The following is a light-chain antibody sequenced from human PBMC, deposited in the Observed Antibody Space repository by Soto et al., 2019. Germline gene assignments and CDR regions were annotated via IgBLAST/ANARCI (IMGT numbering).Light chain of an antibody. Sequence: DIQMTQSPSTLSASVGDRVTITCRASQSISSWLAWYQQKPGKAPKLLIYKASSLESGVPSRFSGSGSGTEFTLTISSLQPDVFATYYCQEYKSYSTFGQGTKLEIK. V-gene: IGKV1-5*03. J-gene: IGKJ2*01. CDR2: KAS. CDR3: QEYKSYST. CDR1: QSISSW.